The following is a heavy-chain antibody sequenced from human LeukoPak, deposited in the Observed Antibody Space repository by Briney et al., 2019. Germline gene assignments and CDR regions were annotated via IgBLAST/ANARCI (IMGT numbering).Heavy chain of an antibody. CDR3: AXGQSWLPGY. J-gene: IGHJ4*02. CDR1: SGSFSGYY. CDR2: INHSGST. Sequence: SETLSLTCAVYSGSFSGYYWSWIRQPPGKGLEWIGEINHSGSTNYNPSLKSRVTISVDTSKNQFSLKLNSVTAADTAVYYCAXGQSWLPGYWGQGTLVTVSS. D-gene: IGHD3-22*01. V-gene: IGHV4-34*01.